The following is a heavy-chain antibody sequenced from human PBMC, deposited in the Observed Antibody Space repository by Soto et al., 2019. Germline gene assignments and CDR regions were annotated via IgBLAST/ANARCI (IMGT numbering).Heavy chain of an antibody. D-gene: IGHD2-2*01. J-gene: IGHJ5*02. Sequence: SETLSLTCTVSGGSISSGGYYWSWIRQHPGKGLEWIGYIYYSGSTYYNPSLKSRVTISVDKSKNQFSLKLSSVTAADTAVYYCARVRCSSTSCYERGRNNWFDPWGQGTLVTVSS. CDR1: GGSISSGGYY. CDR3: ARVRCSSTSCYERGRNNWFDP. V-gene: IGHV4-31*03. CDR2: IYYSGST.